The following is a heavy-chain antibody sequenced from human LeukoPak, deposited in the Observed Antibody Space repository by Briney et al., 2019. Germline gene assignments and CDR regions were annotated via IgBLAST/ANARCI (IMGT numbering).Heavy chain of an antibody. D-gene: IGHD3-16*01. V-gene: IGHV1-69*13. J-gene: IGHJ3*02. Sequence: SVKVSCKASGGTFSSYAISWVRQAPGQGLEWMGGIIPIFGTANYAQKFQGRVTITADESTSTAYMELSSLRSEDTAVYYCASVWGPKSKYAFDIWGQGTMVAVSS. CDR2: IIPIFGTA. CDR1: GGTFSSYA. CDR3: ASVWGPKSKYAFDI.